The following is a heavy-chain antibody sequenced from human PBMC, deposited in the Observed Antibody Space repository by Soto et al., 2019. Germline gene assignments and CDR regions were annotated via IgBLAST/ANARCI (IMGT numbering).Heavy chain of an antibody. Sequence: ASVKVSCKASGYTFASHARQWVRQAPGQRLEWMGWINSANGNTKYSQKFQGRATITRDTSASTAYMELSSLRSEYTAVYFCARGSSDWLPYFQHLGQGTPVTVSS. CDR1: GYTFASHA. CDR2: INSANGNT. V-gene: IGHV1-3*01. J-gene: IGHJ1*01. D-gene: IGHD3-9*01. CDR3: ARGSSDWLPYFQH.